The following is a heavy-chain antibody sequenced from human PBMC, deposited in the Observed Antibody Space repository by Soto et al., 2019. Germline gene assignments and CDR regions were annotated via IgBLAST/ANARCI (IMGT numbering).Heavy chain of an antibody. CDR3: ARVGSKAANDADY. CDR2: IYYSGST. Sequence: SETLSLTCTVSGGSISSGDYSWSWIRQHPGKGLEWIGYIYYSGSTYYNPSLKSRVTISVDTSKNQFSLKLSSVTAADTAVYYCARVGSKAANDADYWGQGNLVTVSS. D-gene: IGHD1-1*01. CDR1: GGSISSGDYS. V-gene: IGHV4-31*03. J-gene: IGHJ4*02.